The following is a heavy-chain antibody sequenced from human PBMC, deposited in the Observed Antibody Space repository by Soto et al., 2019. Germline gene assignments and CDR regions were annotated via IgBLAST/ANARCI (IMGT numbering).Heavy chain of an antibody. Sequence: QITLKESGPTLVKPTQTLTLTCTFSGFSLTSNAVGVGWFRQHPGKALEWLALIYWDDDNHYSPSLKSRLTFTKDTSKNQVVLIMTNMDPVDTATYYCAHGSGWLFDFWGQGTLVTVSS. D-gene: IGHD6-19*01. V-gene: IGHV2-5*02. CDR2: IYWDDDN. CDR3: AHGSGWLFDF. CDR1: GFSLTSNAVG. J-gene: IGHJ4*02.